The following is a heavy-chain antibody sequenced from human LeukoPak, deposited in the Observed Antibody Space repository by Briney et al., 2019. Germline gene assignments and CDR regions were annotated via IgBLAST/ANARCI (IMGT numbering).Heavy chain of an antibody. CDR1: GYSISSGYY. CDR3: ARASFMITFGGVNVGYNWFDP. J-gene: IGHJ5*02. D-gene: IGHD3-16*02. V-gene: IGHV4-38-2*02. Sequence: SSETLSLTCTVSGYSISSGYYWGWLRQPPGKGLEWIGSIYHSGSTYYTPSLKSRVTISVDTSKNQFSLKLSSVTAEDTAVYYCARASFMITFGGVNVGYNWFDPWGQGTLVTVSS. CDR2: IYHSGST.